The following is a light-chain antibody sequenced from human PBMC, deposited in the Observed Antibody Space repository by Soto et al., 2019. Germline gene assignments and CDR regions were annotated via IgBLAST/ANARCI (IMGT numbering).Light chain of an antibody. CDR2: GAS. V-gene: IGKV3-15*01. Sequence: ETVMTQSPDTLSLSPGERATLSCRASQSVSDNLAWYQQRPGQGPRLLIYGASTRATGIPARFSGSGSGTEFTLTISSLQSEDFAVYYCQQYNNWPRTFGQGAKVDIK. CDR3: QQYNNWPRT. J-gene: IGKJ1*01. CDR1: QSVSDN.